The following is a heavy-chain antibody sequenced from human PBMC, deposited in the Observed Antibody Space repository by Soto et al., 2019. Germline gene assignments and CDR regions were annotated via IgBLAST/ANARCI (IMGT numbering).Heavy chain of an antibody. J-gene: IGHJ4*02. CDR1: GFTFTNYV. CDR2: IHAGNGNT. Sequence: ASVKVSCKTFGFTFTNYVLFWVRQAPGQRLEWVGWIHAGNGNTESSEKFQGRVTLTTDTSASTAYMELSSLRSEDTALYYCARDVFYHHRTRSPSHFFDFWGQGSLVTFSS. D-gene: IGHD2-2*01. CDR3: ARDVFYHHRTRSPSHFFDF. V-gene: IGHV1-3*01.